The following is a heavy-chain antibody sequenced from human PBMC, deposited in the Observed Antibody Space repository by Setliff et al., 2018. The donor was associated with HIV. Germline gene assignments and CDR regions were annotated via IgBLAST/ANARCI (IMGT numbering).Heavy chain of an antibody. D-gene: IGHD6-6*01. CDR3: ARLQQLVGDSYYYYNMDV. CDR1: GGSFSGYY. CDR2: INHSGST. Sequence: SETLSLTCAVYGGSFSGYYWSWIRQPPGKGLEWIGEINHSGSTNYNPSLKSRVTISVATSKNQFSLKLSSVTAADTAVYHCARLQQLVGDSYYYYNMDVWGQGTTVTVSS. J-gene: IGHJ6*02. V-gene: IGHV4-34*01.